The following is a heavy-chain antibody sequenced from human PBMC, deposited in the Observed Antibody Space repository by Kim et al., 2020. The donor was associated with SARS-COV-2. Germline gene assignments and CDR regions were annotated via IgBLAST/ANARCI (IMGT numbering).Heavy chain of an antibody. V-gene: IGHV1-69*01. CDR3: ARGGGVATMGDWYFDL. Sequence: KVQGGVTITADESTSTAYMELSSLRSEDTAVYYCARGGGVATMGDWYFDLWGRGTLVTVSS. J-gene: IGHJ2*01. D-gene: IGHD5-12*01.